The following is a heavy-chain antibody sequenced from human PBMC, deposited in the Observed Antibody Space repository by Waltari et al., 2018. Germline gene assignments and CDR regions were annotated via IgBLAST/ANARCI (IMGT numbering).Heavy chain of an antibody. CDR2: ISGSGGST. V-gene: IGHV3-23*01. D-gene: IGHD6-19*01. CDR1: GFTFSSYA. Sequence: EVQLLESGGGLVQPGGSLRLSCAASGFTFSSYAMSWVRQAPGKGLEWVSAISGSGGSTYYADSVKGRVTMSRDKSKSTLERERNSRRAEDTGVYYCAKDPRGRAVAGTDFDYWGQGTLVTVSS. J-gene: IGHJ4*02. CDR3: AKDPRGRAVAGTDFDY.